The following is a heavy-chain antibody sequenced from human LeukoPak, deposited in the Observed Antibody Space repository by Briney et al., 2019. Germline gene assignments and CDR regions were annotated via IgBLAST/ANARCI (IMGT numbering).Heavy chain of an antibody. Sequence: GGSLRLSCAASGFTFDDYAMHWVRQAPGKGLEWVSGISWNSGSIGYADSVKGRFTISRDNAKNSLYLQMNCLRAEDMALYYCAKAAAGTPTSGVWYFDLWGRGTLVTVSS. CDR2: ISWNSGSI. J-gene: IGHJ2*01. D-gene: IGHD6-13*01. CDR1: GFTFDDYA. V-gene: IGHV3-9*03. CDR3: AKAAAGTPTSGVWYFDL.